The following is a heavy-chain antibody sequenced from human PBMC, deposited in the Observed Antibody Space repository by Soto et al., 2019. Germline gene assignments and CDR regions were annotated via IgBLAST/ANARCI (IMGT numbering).Heavy chain of an antibody. CDR2: ISKDGSVI. J-gene: IGHJ4*02. Sequence: QVQLVESGGGVVQPGGSLRLSCAASGFSFSRFAIHWVRQAPGKGLEWVAVISKDGSVIYYADSVKGRFTISRDNSKSSLFLQVNSLTSEDTAVYHCARSRSGAVPGSLGFWCQGTLVTVSS. CDR3: ARSRSGAVPGSLGF. V-gene: IGHV3-30-3*01. D-gene: IGHD3-10*01. CDR1: GFSFSRFA.